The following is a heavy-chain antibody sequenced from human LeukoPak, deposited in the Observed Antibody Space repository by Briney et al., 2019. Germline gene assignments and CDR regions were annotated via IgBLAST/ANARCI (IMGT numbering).Heavy chain of an antibody. J-gene: IGHJ6*02. Sequence: QPGRSLYLSCLGFGFTFGDHAMSWVRPAPGKGLEWVGFIRSKAYRGTTEYAASVRGRFTISREDSKSIAYLQMNSLKTEDTGVYYCTRGPIQLWIHNAMDVWGQGTTVIVSS. CDR1: GFTFGDHA. V-gene: IGHV3-49*04. D-gene: IGHD5-18*01. CDR2: IRSKAYRGTT. CDR3: TRGPIQLWIHNAMDV.